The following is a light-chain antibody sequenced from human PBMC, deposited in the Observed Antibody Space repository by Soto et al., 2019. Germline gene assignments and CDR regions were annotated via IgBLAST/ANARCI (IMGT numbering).Light chain of an antibody. CDR3: QQRSNWPRT. CDR2: DAS. J-gene: IGKJ4*01. V-gene: IGKV3-11*01. CDR1: QSVSSY. Sequence: EVVLTQSPATLSLSPGERATLSCRSSQSVSSYLAWYQQKPGQAPRLLIYDASNRATGIPARFSGSGAGTDFTRTIGSLEPEDCAVYYCQQRSNWPRTFRGGTKVESK.